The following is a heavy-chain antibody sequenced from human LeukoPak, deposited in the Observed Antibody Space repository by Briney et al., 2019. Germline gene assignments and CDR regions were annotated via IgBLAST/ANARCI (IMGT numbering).Heavy chain of an antibody. CDR1: GFSFSNYA. J-gene: IGHJ5*02. V-gene: IGHV3-30-3*01. CDR2: TSYDESNK. Sequence: PGRSLRLSCAASGFSFSNYAMNWVRQAPGKGLEWVAVTSYDESNKYYADSVKGRFTISRDNSKSTLYLQLNSLRTEDTAVYYCARDWRYDLWNSYYQPYDLWGQGTLVTVSS. D-gene: IGHD3-3*01. CDR3: ARDWRYDLWNSYYQPYDL.